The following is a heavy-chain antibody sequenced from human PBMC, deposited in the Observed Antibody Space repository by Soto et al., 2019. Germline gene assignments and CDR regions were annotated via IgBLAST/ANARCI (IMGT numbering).Heavy chain of an antibody. V-gene: IGHV3-7*05. J-gene: IGHJ4*02. D-gene: IGHD6-13*01. CDR3: AREPSAAAGLFDY. Sequence: GSLRLSCASSGFTFSSYWMSLVRQAPGKGLEWVANIKQDGSEKYYVDSVKGRFTISRDNAKNSLYLQMNSLRAEDTAVYYCAREPSAAAGLFDYWGQGTLVTVSS. CDR2: IKQDGSEK. CDR1: GFTFSSYW.